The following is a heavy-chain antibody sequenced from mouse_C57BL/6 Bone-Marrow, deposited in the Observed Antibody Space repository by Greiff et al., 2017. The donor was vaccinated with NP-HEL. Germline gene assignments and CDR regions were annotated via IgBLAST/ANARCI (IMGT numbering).Heavy chain of an antibody. CDR3: ARSSYPPFAY. D-gene: IGHD3-2*02. V-gene: IGHV1-81*01. CDR1: GYTFTSYG. Sequence: VQLQQSGAELARPGASVKLSCKASGYTFTSYGISWVKQRTGQGLEWIGEIYPRSGNTYYNEKCKGKATLTADKSSSTAYMELRSLTSEDAAVYFCARSSYPPFAYWGQGTLVTVSA. J-gene: IGHJ3*01. CDR2: IYPRSGNT.